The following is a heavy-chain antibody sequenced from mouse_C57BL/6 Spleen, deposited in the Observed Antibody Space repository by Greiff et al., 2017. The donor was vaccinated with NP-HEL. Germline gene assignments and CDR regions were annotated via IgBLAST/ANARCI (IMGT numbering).Heavy chain of an antibody. Sequence: EVQVVESGGDLVKPGGSLKLSCAASGFTFSSYGMSWVRQTPDKRLEWVATISSGGSYTYYPDSVKGRFTISRDNAKNTLYLQMSSLTSEDTAMYYYASPNPAYYYGKDYAMDYWGQGTSVTVSS. CDR1: GFTFSSYG. V-gene: IGHV5-6*01. J-gene: IGHJ4*01. CDR3: ASPNPAYYYGKDYAMDY. D-gene: IGHD1-1*01. CDR2: ISSGGSYT.